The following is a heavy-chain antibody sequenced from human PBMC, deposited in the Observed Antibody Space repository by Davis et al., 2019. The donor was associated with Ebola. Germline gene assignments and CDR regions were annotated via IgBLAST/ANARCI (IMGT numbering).Heavy chain of an antibody. CDR3: ARDRVYSGYDWGIYYYYGMDV. J-gene: IGHJ6*04. D-gene: IGHD5-12*01. CDR1: GFTFSFYC. Sequence: GESLKISCAASGFTFSFYCLSGVRQAPGKGLVWVSRINSDGSSTSYADSVKGRFTISRDNAKNTLYLQMNSLRAEDTAVYYCARDRVYSGYDWGIYYYYGMDVWGKGTTVTVSS. V-gene: IGHV3-74*01. CDR2: INSDGSST.